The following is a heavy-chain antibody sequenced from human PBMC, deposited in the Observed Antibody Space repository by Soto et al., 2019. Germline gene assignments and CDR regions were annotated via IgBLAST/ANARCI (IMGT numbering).Heavy chain of an antibody. V-gene: IGHV4-31*03. CDR3: ARGSSLAEWSQLDAFDI. D-gene: IGHD3-3*01. Sequence: SETLSLTCTVSGGSISSGGYYWSWIRQHPGEGLEWIGYIYYSGSTYYNPSLKSRVTISVDTSKNQFSLKLSSVTAADTAVYYCARGSSLAEWSQLDAFDIWGQGTMVTVSS. J-gene: IGHJ3*02. CDR1: GGSISSGGYY. CDR2: IYYSGST.